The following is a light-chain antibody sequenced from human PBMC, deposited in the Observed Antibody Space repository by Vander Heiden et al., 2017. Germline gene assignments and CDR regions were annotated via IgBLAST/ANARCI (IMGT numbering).Light chain of an antibody. Sequence: QSALTQPPSVSGSPGQSVTISCTGTSSDVGSYNRVSWYQQPPGTAPNLMIYEVNNRPSGVPDRFSGSKSGNTASLTISGLQADDEADYYCSSYTSSITVVFGGGTKLTVL. CDR3: SSYTSSITVV. CDR1: SSDVGSYNR. V-gene: IGLV2-18*02. J-gene: IGLJ2*01. CDR2: EVN.